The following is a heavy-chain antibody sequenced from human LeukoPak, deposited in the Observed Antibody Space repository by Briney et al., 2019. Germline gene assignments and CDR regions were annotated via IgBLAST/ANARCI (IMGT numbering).Heavy chain of an antibody. V-gene: IGHV3-33*01. CDR2: IWYDGSNK. CDR1: GFTFSSYG. D-gene: IGHD2-8*01. J-gene: IGHJ6*02. CDR3: ARDFLGRMVYYYYGMDV. Sequence: GGSLRLSCAASGFTFSSYGMHWVRQAPGKGLEWVAVIWYDGSNKYYADSVKGRFTISRHNSKNTLYLQMNSLRAEDTAVYYCARDFLGRMVYYYYGMDVWGQGTTVTVSS.